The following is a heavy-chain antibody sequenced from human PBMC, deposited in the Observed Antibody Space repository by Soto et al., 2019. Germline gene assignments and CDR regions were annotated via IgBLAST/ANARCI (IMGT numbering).Heavy chain of an antibody. CDR3: ARNRDGYKCLDY. V-gene: IGHV1-69*18. CDR1: GYTFTSYY. D-gene: IGHD5-12*01. CDR2: ITPIFGTA. J-gene: IGHJ4*02. Sequence: QVQLVQSGAEVKKPGASVKVSCKASGYTFTSYYIYWVRQAPGQGLEWMGMITPIFGTANYAQKFQGRVTITADESTSTAYMELSSLRSEDTAVYYCARNRDGYKCLDYWGQGTLVTVSS.